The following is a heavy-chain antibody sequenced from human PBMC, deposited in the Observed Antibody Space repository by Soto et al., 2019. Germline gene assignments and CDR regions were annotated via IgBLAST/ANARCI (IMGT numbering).Heavy chain of an antibody. V-gene: IGHV3-48*03. D-gene: IGHD3-3*01. J-gene: IGHJ5*02. CDR2: ISSSGSTI. Sequence: PWGSLRLSCAASGFTFSSYEINWVRQAPGKGLEWVSYISSSGSTIYYADSVKGRFTISRDNAKNSLYLQMNSLRAEDTAVYYCARQYYDFWSGYPIPTWFDPWGQGTLVTVSS. CDR1: GFTFSSYE. CDR3: ARQYYDFWSGYPIPTWFDP.